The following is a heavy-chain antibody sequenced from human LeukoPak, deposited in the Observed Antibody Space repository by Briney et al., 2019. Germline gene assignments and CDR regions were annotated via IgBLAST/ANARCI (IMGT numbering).Heavy chain of an antibody. CDR1: GGTFSSYA. CDR3: ARGTINFGVVTGRFDP. V-gene: IGHV1-69*13. Sequence: SVKVSCKASGGTFSSYAISWVRQAPGQGLEWMGGIIPIFGTANYAQKFQGRVTITADESTRTAYMELSSLRSEDTAVYYCARGTINFGVVTGRFDPWGQGTLVTVSS. CDR2: IIPIFGTA. D-gene: IGHD3-3*01. J-gene: IGHJ5*02.